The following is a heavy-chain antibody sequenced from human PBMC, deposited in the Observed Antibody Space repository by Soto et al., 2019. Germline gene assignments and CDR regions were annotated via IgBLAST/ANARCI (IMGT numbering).Heavy chain of an antibody. D-gene: IGHD3-3*01. J-gene: IGHJ6*02. CDR2: VHYSGSP. Sequence: QVQLQESGPGLVKPSETLSLICSVSGGSITSHFWGWIRQSPGKGLEWIGYVHYSGSPNHNPSLKTRITISLDTSKNQFSLNLNSVTAADTAVYYCARLNSAGYYSRVVDVWGQGTMVTVSS. V-gene: IGHV4-59*11. CDR3: ARLNSAGYYSRVVDV. CDR1: GGSITSHF.